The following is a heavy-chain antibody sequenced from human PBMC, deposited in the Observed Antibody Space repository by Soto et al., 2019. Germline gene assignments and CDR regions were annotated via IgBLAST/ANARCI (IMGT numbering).Heavy chain of an antibody. Sequence: PWGSLRLYCAASGFTFSSYWMHGVRQAPGKGLVWVSRSSSGGSSTSYADSVKGRFTISRDNAKNTMYLQMNSLRAEDTAVYYCARVYYDSSGSSGFDPWGQGTLV. J-gene: IGHJ5*02. CDR3: ARVYYDSSGSSGFDP. CDR2: SSSGGSST. CDR1: GFTFSSYW. V-gene: IGHV3-74*01. D-gene: IGHD3-22*01.